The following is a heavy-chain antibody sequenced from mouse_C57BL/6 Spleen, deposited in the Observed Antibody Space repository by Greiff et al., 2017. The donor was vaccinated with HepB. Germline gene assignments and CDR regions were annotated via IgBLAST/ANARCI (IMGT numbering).Heavy chain of an antibody. CDR2: ISDGGSYT. CDR1: GFTFSSYA. V-gene: IGHV5-4*01. CDR3: ARESGYYGSSYDYFDY. Sequence: EVQLVESGGGLVKPGGSLKLSCAASGFTFSSYAMSWVRQTPEKRLEWVATISDGGSYTYYPDNVKGRFTISRDNAKNNLYLQMSHLKSEDTAMYYCARESGYYGSSYDYFDYWGQGTTLTVSS. D-gene: IGHD1-1*01. J-gene: IGHJ2*01.